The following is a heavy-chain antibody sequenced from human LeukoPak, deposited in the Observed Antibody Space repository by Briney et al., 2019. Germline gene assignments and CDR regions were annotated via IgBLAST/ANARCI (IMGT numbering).Heavy chain of an antibody. CDR2: MYYSGST. CDR1: GGSIAGFY. D-gene: IGHD3-22*01. J-gene: IGHJ4*02. CDR3: ARQYDSSGYYPDY. Sequence: PSETLSLTCTVSGGSIAGFYWSWFRQSPGKGLEWIGYMYYSGSTYYNPSLKSRVSLSVDTSKNQFSLKLSSVTAADTAVYYCARQYDSSGYYPDYWGQGTLVTVSS. V-gene: IGHV4-59*08.